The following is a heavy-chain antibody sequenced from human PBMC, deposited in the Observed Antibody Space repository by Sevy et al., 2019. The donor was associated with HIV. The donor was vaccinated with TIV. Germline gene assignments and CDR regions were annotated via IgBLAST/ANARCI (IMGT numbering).Heavy chain of an antibody. CDR1: GFTFSSYA. V-gene: IGHV3-23*01. Sequence: GGSLRLSCAASGFTFSSYAMSWVRQAPGKGLEWVSAISGSGGSTYYADSVKGRFTISRDNAKNTLYLQMNSLRAEDTAVYYWAKSGSYYAEYFEHWGQGTLVTVSS. D-gene: IGHD1-26*01. J-gene: IGHJ1*01. CDR2: ISGSGGST. CDR3: AKSGSYYAEYFEH.